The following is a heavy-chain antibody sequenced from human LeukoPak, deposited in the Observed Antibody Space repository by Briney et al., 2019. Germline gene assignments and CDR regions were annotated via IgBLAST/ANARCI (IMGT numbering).Heavy chain of an antibody. D-gene: IGHD1-26*01. J-gene: IGHJ3*02. CDR2: ISGSGGST. V-gene: IGHV3-23*01. CDR1: GFTFSSYA. Sequence: GGSLRLSCAASGFTFSSYAMSWVRQAPGKGLEWVSAISGSGGSTYYADSVKGRFTISRDNSKNTLYLQMNSLRAEDTAVYYCARDRVEGATTYDAFDIWGQGTMVTVSS. CDR3: ARDRVEGATTYDAFDI.